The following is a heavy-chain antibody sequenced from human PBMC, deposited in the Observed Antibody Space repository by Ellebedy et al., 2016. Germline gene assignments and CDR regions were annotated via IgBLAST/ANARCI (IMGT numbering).Heavy chain of an antibody. CDR2: ISGSGGST. CDR3: ARAVAGIYSWFDL. Sequence: GESLKISXAASGFTFSSYAMSWVRQTPGKGLEWVSTISGSGGSTYYADSVKGRFTISRDNSRNTLFLQMNSLRAEDTAMYYCARAVAGIYSWFDLWGQGTLVTVSS. CDR1: GFTFSSYA. J-gene: IGHJ5*02. D-gene: IGHD6-19*01. V-gene: IGHV3-23*01.